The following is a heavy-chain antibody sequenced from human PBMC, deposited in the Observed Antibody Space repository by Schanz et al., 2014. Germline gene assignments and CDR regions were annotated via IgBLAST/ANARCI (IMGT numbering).Heavy chain of an antibody. CDR2: ISSRSSHI. V-gene: IGHV3-21*02. J-gene: IGHJ5*02. CDR1: GFTASSHS. Sequence: EVQLVESGGGLVKPGGSLRLSCGVSGFTASSHSMNWVRQAPGKGLEWVSSISSRSSHIYYADSVKGRFTISRDNAKNSLVLQMNSLRPEDTAVYYCARGRVLESWGQGTLVTVSS. D-gene: IGHD1-1*01. CDR3: ARGRVLES.